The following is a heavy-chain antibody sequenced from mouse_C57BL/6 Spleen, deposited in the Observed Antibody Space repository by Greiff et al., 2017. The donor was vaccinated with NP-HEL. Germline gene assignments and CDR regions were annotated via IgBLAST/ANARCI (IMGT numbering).Heavy chain of an antibody. V-gene: IGHV1-26*01. CDR2: INPNNGGT. CDR1: GYTFTDYY. CDR3: ARCADSSPWFAY. D-gene: IGHD3-2*02. J-gene: IGHJ3*01. Sequence: VQLQQSGPELVKPGASVKISCKASGYTFTDYYMNWVKQSHGKSLEWIGDINPNNGGTSYNQKFKGKATLTVDKSSSTAYMELRSLTSEDSAVYYCARCADSSPWFAYWGQGTLVTVSA.